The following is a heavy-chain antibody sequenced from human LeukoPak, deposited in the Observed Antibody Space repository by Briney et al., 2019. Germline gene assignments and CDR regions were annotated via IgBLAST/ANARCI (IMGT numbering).Heavy chain of an antibody. D-gene: IGHD5-24*01. CDR2: IYPGDSET. CDR1: GYSFNNYW. J-gene: IGHJ3*02. V-gene: IGHV5-51*01. CDR3: ARRWMAHSFDI. Sequence: GESLKISCKGSGYSFNNYWVGWGRQMPGKGLEWMGIIYPGDSETRYSPSFQGQVTISADKSISTAYLQWSSLKASDTAMYYCARRWMAHSFDIWGQGTMVTVFS.